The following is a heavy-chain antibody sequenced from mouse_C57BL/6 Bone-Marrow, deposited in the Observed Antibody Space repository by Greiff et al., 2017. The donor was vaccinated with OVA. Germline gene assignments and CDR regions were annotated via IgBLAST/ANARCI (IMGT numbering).Heavy chain of an antibody. CDR3: ARHYYGSSPYWYFDV. CDR2: ISNGGGST. V-gene: IGHV5-12*01. Sequence: EVQLVESGGGLVQPGGSLKLSCAASGFTFSDYYMYWVRQTPEKRLEWVAYISNGGGSTYYPDTVKGRFTISRDNAKNTLYLQMSRLKSEDTAMYYCARHYYGSSPYWYFDVWGTGTTVTVSS. J-gene: IGHJ1*03. D-gene: IGHD1-1*01. CDR1: GFTFSDYY.